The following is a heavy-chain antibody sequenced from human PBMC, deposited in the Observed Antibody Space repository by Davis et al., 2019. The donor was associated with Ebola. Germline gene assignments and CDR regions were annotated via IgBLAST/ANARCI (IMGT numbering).Heavy chain of an antibody. CDR3: SANYDSSGYYYPSFGPEEYYYYGMDV. Sequence: PGGSLRLSCAASGFTFSGSAMHWVRQASGKGLEWVGRIRSKANSYATAYAASVEGRFTISRDDSKNTAYLQMNSLKTEDTAVYYCSANYDSSGYYYPSFGPEEYYYYGMDVWGQGTTVTVSS. J-gene: IGHJ6*02. V-gene: IGHV3-73*01. CDR2: IRSKANSYAT. CDR1: GFTFSGSA. D-gene: IGHD3-22*01.